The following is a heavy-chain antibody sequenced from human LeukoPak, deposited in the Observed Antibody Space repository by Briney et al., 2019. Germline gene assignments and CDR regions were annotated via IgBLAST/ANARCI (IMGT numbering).Heavy chain of an antibody. CDR2: ISDSTSTI. CDR3: ARDLTSGWYGWDY. CDR1: GFTFSTYS. D-gene: IGHD6-19*01. V-gene: IGHV3-48*01. Sequence: GGSLRLSCAASGFTFSTYSMNWVRQAPGKGLEWVSYISDSTSTIYYADSVKGRFTISRDNAKNSLYLQMNSLRAEDTAVYYCARDLTSGWYGWDYWGQGALVTVSS. J-gene: IGHJ4*02.